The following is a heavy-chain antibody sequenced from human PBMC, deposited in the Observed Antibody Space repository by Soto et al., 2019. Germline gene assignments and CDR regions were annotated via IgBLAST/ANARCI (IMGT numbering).Heavy chain of an antibody. D-gene: IGHD1-26*01. Sequence: SETLTLTCTVSGCSISSYYWSWIRQPPGKGLEWIGYIYYSGSTIYNPSLKSRVTISVDTAKNQFSLKLSSVTAAGTAVYYCARDRKIVGAKGNWFDPWGQGTLVTVS. CDR3: ARDRKIVGAKGNWFDP. J-gene: IGHJ5*02. CDR2: IYYSGST. CDR1: GCSISSYY. V-gene: IGHV4-59*01.